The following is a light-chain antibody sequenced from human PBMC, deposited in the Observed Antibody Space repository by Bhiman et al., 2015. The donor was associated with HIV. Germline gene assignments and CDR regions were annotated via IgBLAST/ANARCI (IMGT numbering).Light chain of an antibody. V-gene: IGLV1-44*01. Sequence: QSVLTQPPAMSAAPGQSVTISCSGSAFNIERHQVTWLRHLPGTAPTSVIIMNNQRPSGVPDRFSGSKSGNTASLTISGLQADDEADYFCCSYRGIYTSYVFGTGTKVTVL. J-gene: IGLJ1*01. CDR2: MNN. CDR3: CSYRGIYTSYV. CDR1: AFNIERHQ.